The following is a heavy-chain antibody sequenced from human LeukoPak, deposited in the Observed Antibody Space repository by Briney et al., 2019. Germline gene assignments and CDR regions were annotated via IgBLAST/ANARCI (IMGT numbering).Heavy chain of an antibody. V-gene: IGHV4-39*01. CDR1: GGSISSSSYY. CDR3: ARSPRDYGGNRFDY. CDR2: IYYSGST. J-gene: IGHJ4*02. Sequence: SETLSLTCTVSGGSISSSSYYWGWIRQPPGKGLEWIGSIYYSGSTYYNPSLKSRVTISVDTSKNQFSLKLSPVTAADTAAYYCARSPRDYGGNRFDYWGQGTLVTVSS. D-gene: IGHD4-23*01.